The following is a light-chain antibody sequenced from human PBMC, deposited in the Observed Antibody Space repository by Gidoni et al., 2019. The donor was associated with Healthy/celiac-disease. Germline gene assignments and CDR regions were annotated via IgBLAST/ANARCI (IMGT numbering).Light chain of an antibody. CDR1: QDIRNY. Sequence: DIQMNQSPSSLSASVGDRVTITCQASQDIRNYLNWYQQKPGKAPKLLIYDASNVETGVPSRFSGSGSGTDFTITISILQPENIATYYCQQYDNLPLTFXXXTRLEIK. J-gene: IGKJ5*01. CDR2: DAS. V-gene: IGKV1-33*01. CDR3: QQYDNLPLT.